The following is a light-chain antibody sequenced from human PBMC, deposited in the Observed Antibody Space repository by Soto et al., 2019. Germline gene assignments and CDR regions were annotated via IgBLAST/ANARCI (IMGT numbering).Light chain of an antibody. Sequence: MTQSPATLSVSPGARATLSCRASQSVSSYLAWYQQKPGKAPKLLIYAASTLPTGVPSRFSGSGSGTDFTLTISSLQPEDFAIYYCQQANSFPRTFGQGTKVDI. CDR3: QQANSFPRT. J-gene: IGKJ1*01. CDR2: AAS. CDR1: QSVSSY. V-gene: IGKV3-15*01.